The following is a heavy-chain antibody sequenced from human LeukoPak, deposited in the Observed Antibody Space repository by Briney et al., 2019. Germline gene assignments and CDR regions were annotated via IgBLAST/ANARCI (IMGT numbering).Heavy chain of an antibody. CDR1: GGTFSSYA. Sequence: ASVKVSCKASGGTFSSYAISWVRQAPGQGLEWMGGIIPIFGTANYAQKFQGRVTITADESTSTAYTELSSLRSEDTAVYYCARDLYEAYSSSSPFDYWGQGTLVTVSS. CDR2: IIPIFGTA. J-gene: IGHJ4*02. CDR3: ARDLYEAYSSSSPFDY. V-gene: IGHV1-69*13. D-gene: IGHD6-6*01.